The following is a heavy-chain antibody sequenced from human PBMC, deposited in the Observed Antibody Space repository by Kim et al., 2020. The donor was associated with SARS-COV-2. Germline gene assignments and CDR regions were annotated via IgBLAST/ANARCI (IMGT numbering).Heavy chain of an antibody. V-gene: IGHV5-51*01. CDR3: ARSFCTGGNCQPFDS. CDR1: GYMFTSHW. CDR2: IYPGDSDT. J-gene: IGHJ4*02. Sequence: GESLKISCKTSGYMFTSHWIGWARQMPGKGLEWMGIIYPGDSDTRYMPSYQGQVTISADKSISTAYLQWSSLKASDTAMYYCARSFCTGGNCQPFDSWGQGTLVTVSS. D-gene: IGHD2-15*01.